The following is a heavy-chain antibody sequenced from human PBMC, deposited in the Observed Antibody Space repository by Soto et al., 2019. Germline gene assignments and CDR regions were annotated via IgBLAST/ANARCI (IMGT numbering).Heavy chain of an antibody. CDR3: ARASSWYGHMDV. J-gene: IGHJ6*03. CDR2: IYYSGNT. Sequence: PSETLSLTCIVSGGSISNYYWSWIRQPPGKGLEWIGYIYYSGNTNYNPSLKSRDNISVDMSKSQFSLKLTSMTAADTAVYYCARASSWYGHMDVWGKGTTVTVSS. V-gene: IGHV4-59*01. D-gene: IGHD6-13*01. CDR1: GGSISNYY.